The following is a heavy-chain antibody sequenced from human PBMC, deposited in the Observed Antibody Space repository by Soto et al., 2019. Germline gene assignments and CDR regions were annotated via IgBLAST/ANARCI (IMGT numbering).Heavy chain of an antibody. V-gene: IGHV1-3*01. CDR3: TRSAISPYGGLIGPFDY. D-gene: IGHD3-16*02. J-gene: IGHJ4*02. Sequence: ASVKVSCKASGYTFTSYAMHWVRQAPGQRLEWMGWINAGNGNTKYSQKFQGRVTITRDTSASTAYMELSSLTSEDTAMYYCTRSAISPYGGLIGPFDYWGQGNLVTVSS. CDR1: GYTFTSYA. CDR2: INAGNGNT.